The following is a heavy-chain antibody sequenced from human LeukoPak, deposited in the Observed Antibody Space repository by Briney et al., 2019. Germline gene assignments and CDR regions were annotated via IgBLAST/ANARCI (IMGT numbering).Heavy chain of an antibody. V-gene: IGHV1-2*02. J-gene: IGHJ4*02. Sequence: ASVKVSCKASGYTFTDYYIHWVRQAPGQGLEWMGWINPNSAGTKYEQKFQGRVTMTRDTSISTAYMDLSWLRSDDTAVYYCARVTSQNSGYGAIDYWGQGTLVTVSS. D-gene: IGHD5-12*01. CDR3: ARVTSQNSGYGAIDY. CDR1: GYTFTDYY. CDR2: INPNSAGT.